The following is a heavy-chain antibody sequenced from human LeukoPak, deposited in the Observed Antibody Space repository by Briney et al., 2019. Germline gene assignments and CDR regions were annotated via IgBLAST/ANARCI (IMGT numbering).Heavy chain of an antibody. CDR3: ATGYCSSNSCYRAFEY. D-gene: IGHD2-2*01. V-gene: IGHV3-74*01. CDR1: GFTFSSYW. J-gene: IGHJ4*02. Sequence: GGSLRLSCAAPGFTFSSYWMHWVRQAPGKGLVWVSRINSDGNTTSYADSVKGRFTISRDNAKNTLYLQMNSLRAEDTAVYYCATGYCSSNSCYRAFEYWGQGTLVSVSS. CDR2: INSDGNTT.